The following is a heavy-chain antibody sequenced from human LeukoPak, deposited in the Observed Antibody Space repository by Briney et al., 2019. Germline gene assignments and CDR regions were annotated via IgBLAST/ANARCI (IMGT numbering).Heavy chain of an antibody. Sequence: GGSLRLSCAGSGFTFSSYWMSWVRQAPGKGLEWVGRIKSKTDGGTTDYAAPVKGRFTISRDDSKNTLYLQMNSLKTEDTAVYYCTTDVGYSSSWYNFDYWGQGTLVTVSS. D-gene: IGHD6-13*01. CDR1: GFTFSSYW. CDR2: IKSKTDGGTT. CDR3: TTDVGYSSSWYNFDY. V-gene: IGHV3-15*01. J-gene: IGHJ4*02.